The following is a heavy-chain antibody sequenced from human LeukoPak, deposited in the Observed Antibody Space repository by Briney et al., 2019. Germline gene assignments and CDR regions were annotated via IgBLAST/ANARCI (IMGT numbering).Heavy chain of an antibody. J-gene: IGHJ4*02. V-gene: IGHV4-34*01. CDR2: INHSGST. CDR1: GGSFSGYY. D-gene: IGHD3-16*02. CDR3: ARAPPRIMITFGGVIAASHYFDY. Sequence: PSETLSLTSAVYGGSFSGYYWSWIRQPPGKGLEWIGEINHSGSTNYNPSLKSRVTISVDTSKNQFSLKLSSVTAADTAVYYCARAPPRIMITFGGVIAASHYFDYWGQGTLVTVSS.